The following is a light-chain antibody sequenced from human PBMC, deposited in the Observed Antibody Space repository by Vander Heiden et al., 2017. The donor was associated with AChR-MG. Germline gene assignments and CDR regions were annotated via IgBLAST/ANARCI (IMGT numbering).Light chain of an antibody. Sequence: QSVLTQPPSASGTPGQGVTISCSGSSSNIGSNTVNWYQQLPGTAPKLLIYGDNQRPSGVPDRFSGSKSGTSASLAISGLQSEDEADYYCAAWDVSLSGWVFGGGTKLTVL. CDR1: SSNIGSNT. J-gene: IGLJ3*02. CDR3: AAWDVSLSGWV. V-gene: IGLV1-44*01. CDR2: GDN.